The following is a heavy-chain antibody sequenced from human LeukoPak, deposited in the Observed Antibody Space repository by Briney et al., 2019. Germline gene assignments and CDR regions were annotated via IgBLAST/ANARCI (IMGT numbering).Heavy chain of an antibody. Sequence: GGSLRLSCAASGFTFSSYSMNWVRQAPGKGLEWVSSISSSSSYIHYADSVKGRFTISRDNAKNSLYLQMNSLRAEDTAVYYCARDTYYYDSSGYPDWGQGTLVTVSS. V-gene: IGHV3-21*01. CDR1: GFTFSSYS. CDR3: ARDTYYYDSSGYPD. CDR2: ISSSSSYI. J-gene: IGHJ4*02. D-gene: IGHD3-22*01.